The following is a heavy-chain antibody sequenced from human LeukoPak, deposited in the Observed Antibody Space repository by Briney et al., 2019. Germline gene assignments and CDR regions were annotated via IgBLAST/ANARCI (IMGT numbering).Heavy chain of an antibody. CDR3: AELGITMIGGV. CDR2: ISYDGSKK. D-gene: IGHD3-10*02. CDR1: GFTFSRYA. V-gene: IGHV3-30*04. J-gene: IGHJ6*04. Sequence: GGSLRLSCVASGFTFSRYAMHWVRQAPGKGLEWVAVISYDGSKKDYADSVKGRFTISRDNAKNSLYLQMNSLRAEDTAVYYCAELGITMIGGVWGKGTTVTISS.